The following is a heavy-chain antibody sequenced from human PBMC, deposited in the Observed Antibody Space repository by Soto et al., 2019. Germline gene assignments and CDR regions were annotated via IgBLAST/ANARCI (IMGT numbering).Heavy chain of an antibody. CDR1: GYTFTSYS. J-gene: IGHJ3*02. V-gene: IGHV1-3*04. CDR3: AADQMWVVVVGPPAVFDI. Sequence: SVKVSCKASGYTFTSYSIHWVRQAPGQGLEWIGWINTDNGDAKYSQKFQGRVTVTRDTSATTAYMEVSSLRSEDTAVYYCAADQMWVVVVGPPAVFDIWGQGTTVTVSS. D-gene: IGHD2-21*01. CDR2: INTDNGDA.